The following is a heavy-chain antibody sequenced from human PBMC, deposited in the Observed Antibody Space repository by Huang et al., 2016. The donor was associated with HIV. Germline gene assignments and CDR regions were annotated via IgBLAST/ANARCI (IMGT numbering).Heavy chain of an antibody. Sequence: QVQLVQSGAEVKKPGASVKVSCRASGYTFISYGITWVSQAPGQGLEWMVWISPSYGYTNYARQFQGRVTMTTDTATNTVYMEVRSLRSDDTAVYYCARDLGTTVVPDGMDVWGQGTTVTVSS. CDR3: ARDLGTTVVPDGMDV. CDR2: ISPSYGYT. D-gene: IGHD4-17*01. J-gene: IGHJ6*02. CDR1: GYTFISYG. V-gene: IGHV1-18*04.